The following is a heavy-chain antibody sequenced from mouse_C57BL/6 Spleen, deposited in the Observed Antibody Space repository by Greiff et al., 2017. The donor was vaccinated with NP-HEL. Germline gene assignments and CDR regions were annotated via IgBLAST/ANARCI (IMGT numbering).Heavy chain of an antibody. CDR1: GYSFTGYY. CDR3: AREENYGSRDWYFDV. CDR2: INPSTGGT. Sequence: VQLQQSGPELVKPGASVKISCKASGYSFTGYYMNWVKQSPEKSLEWIGEINPSTGGTTYNQKFKAKATLTVDKSSSTAYMQLKSLTSEDSAVYYCAREENYGSRDWYFDVWGTGTTVTVSS. D-gene: IGHD1-1*01. V-gene: IGHV1-42*01. J-gene: IGHJ1*03.